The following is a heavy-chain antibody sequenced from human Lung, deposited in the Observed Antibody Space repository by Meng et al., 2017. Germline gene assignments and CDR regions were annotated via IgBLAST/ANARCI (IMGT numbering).Heavy chain of an antibody. D-gene: IGHD6-19*01. V-gene: IGHV1-18*01. CDR3: ARDRQWLFDY. J-gene: IGHJ4*02. CDR1: GYTFTTYG. Sequence: QVHLLQPALEVKKPGASVKVSCKASGYTFTTYGISWLRQAPGQGLEWMGWIDPGNGNRDFAEKFQDRLTMSNDTSSSTVYMELTRLTSDDTAVYYCARDRQWLFDYWGQGALVTVSS. CDR2: IDPGNGNR.